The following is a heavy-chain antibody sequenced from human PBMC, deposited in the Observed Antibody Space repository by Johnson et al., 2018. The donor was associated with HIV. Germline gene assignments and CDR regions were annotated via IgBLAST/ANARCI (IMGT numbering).Heavy chain of an antibody. CDR2: ISYDGSNK. Sequence: QVQLVESGGGVVQPGRSLRLSCTASGFNFSTYGMHWVRQAPGKGLEWVAVISYDGSNKYYADSVKGRFTISRDNSKNTLYLQMNSLRAEDTAVYYCARVSGFSIGEENARIDGFDIWGQGTVVTVSS. V-gene: IGHV3-30*19. CDR3: ARVSGFSIGEENARIDGFDI. J-gene: IGHJ3*02. CDR1: GFNFSTYG. D-gene: IGHD3-22*01.